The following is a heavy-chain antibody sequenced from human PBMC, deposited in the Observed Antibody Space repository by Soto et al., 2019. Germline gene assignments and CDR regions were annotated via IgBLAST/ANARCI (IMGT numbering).Heavy chain of an antibody. CDR3: ARGGIYLGTSFDY. D-gene: IGHD5-12*01. J-gene: IGHJ4*02. V-gene: IGHV4-39*01. CDR1: GGSISSSSYY. CDR2: IYYSGST. Sequence: SETLSLTCTVSGGSISSSSYYWGWIRQPPGKGLEWIGSIYYSGSTYYNPSLKSRVTISVDTSKNQFSLKLSSVTAADTAVYYCARGGIYLGTSFDYWGQGTLVTVSS.